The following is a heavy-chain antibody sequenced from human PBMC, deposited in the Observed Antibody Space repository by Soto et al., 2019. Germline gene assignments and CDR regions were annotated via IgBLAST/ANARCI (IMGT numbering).Heavy chain of an antibody. V-gene: IGHV1-69*13. CDR2: IIPIFGTA. Sequence: ASVKVSCKASGGTFSSYAISWVRQAPGQGLERMGGIIPIFGTANYAQKFQGRVTITADESTSTAYMELSSLRSEDTAVYYCAREFAAYYYDSSGPSDAFDIWGQGTMVTVSS. CDR1: GGTFSSYA. CDR3: AREFAAYYYDSSGPSDAFDI. D-gene: IGHD3-22*01. J-gene: IGHJ3*02.